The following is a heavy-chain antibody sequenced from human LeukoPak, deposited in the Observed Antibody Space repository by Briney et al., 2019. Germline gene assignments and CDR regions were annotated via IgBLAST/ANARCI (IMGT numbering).Heavy chain of an antibody. CDR1: GGTFSSYA. CDR2: IIPIFGTA. D-gene: IGHD5-18*01. Sequence: SVKVSCKASGGTFSSYAISWVRQAPGQGLVWMGGIIPIFGTANYAQKFQGRVTITADESTSTAYMELSSLRSEDTAVYYCATVDTAMVPFYYWGQGTLVTVSS. V-gene: IGHV1-69*13. CDR3: ATVDTAMVPFYY. J-gene: IGHJ4*02.